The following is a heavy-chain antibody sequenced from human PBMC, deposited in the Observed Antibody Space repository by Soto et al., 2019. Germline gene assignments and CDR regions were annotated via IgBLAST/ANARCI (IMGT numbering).Heavy chain of an antibody. Sequence: SVKVSCKASGGTFSSYAISWVRQAPGQGLEWMGGIIPIFGTANYAQKFQGRVTITADESTSTAYMELSSLRSEDTAVYYCARERGYSSSWDHDDAFDIWGQGTMVTVSS. D-gene: IGHD6-13*01. CDR1: GGTFSSYA. CDR3: ARERGYSSSWDHDDAFDI. CDR2: IIPIFGTA. J-gene: IGHJ3*02. V-gene: IGHV1-69*13.